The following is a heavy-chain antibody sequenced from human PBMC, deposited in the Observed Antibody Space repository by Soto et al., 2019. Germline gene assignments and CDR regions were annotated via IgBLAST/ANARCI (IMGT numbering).Heavy chain of an antibody. CDR2: ISYDGSNK. Sequence: QVQLVESGGGVVQPGRSLRLSCAASGFTFSSYGMHWVRQAPGKGLEWVAVISYDGSNKYYADSVKGRFTISRDNSKNTLYLQMNSLRAEDTAVYYCAKDHGIVGATTGFDYWGQGTLVTVSS. CDR1: GFTFSSYG. D-gene: IGHD1-26*01. V-gene: IGHV3-30*18. CDR3: AKDHGIVGATTGFDY. J-gene: IGHJ4*02.